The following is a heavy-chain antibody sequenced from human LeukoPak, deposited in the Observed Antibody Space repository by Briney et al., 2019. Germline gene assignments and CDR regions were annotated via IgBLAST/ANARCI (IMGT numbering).Heavy chain of an antibody. D-gene: IGHD6-19*01. CDR3: ARDGTSSGWSFDY. V-gene: IGHV3-23*01. Sequence: GGSLRLSCAASGFIFSSYAMSWVRQAPGKGLEWVSGISGSGGSTYYADSVKARFTISRDNSKNTLFLQMNTLRAEDTAVYYCARDGTSSGWSFDYWGRGTLVTVSS. CDR2: ISGSGGST. CDR1: GFIFSSYA. J-gene: IGHJ4*02.